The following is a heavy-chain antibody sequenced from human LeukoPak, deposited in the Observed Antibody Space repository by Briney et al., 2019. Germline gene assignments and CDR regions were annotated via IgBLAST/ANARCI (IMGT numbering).Heavy chain of an antibody. Sequence: QTGGSLRLSCAASGFTFGNAWMSRVRQAPGKGLEWVGRIKSKTDGGTTDYAAPVKGRFTISRDDSKNTLYLQMNSLKTEDTAVYYCTTDPPLELELQTGWGQGTLVTVSS. CDR3: TTDPPLELELQTG. D-gene: IGHD1-7*01. CDR1: GFTFGNAW. CDR2: IKSKTDGGTT. J-gene: IGHJ4*02. V-gene: IGHV3-15*01.